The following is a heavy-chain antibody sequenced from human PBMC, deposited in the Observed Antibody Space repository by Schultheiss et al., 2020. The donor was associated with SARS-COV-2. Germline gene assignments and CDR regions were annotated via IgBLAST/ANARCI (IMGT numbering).Heavy chain of an antibody. CDR3: ASPSTYYYDSSGPRPYYYYGMDV. CDR2: IYSGGST. D-gene: IGHD3-22*01. Sequence: GGSLRLSCAASGFTVSSNYMSWVRQAPGKGLEWVSVIYSGGSTYYADSVKGRFTISRDNSKNTLYLQMNSLRAEDTAVYYCASPSTYYYDSSGPRPYYYYGMDVWGQGTTVTVSS. V-gene: IGHV3-66*01. J-gene: IGHJ6*02. CDR1: GFTVSSNY.